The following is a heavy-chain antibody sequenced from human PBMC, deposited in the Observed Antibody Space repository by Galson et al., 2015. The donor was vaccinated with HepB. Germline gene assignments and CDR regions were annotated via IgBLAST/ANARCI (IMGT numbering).Heavy chain of an antibody. CDR1: GFTFSTYA. CDR2: ISGSGGSA. D-gene: IGHD5-12*01. Sequence: SLRLSCAASGFTFSTYAMSWVRQVPGKGLEWVSGISGSGGSAYYADSVKGRFTISRDNSKNTLYLQLNSLRGEDTAVYYCAKDNVYSGYERYDYWGQGTLVTVSS. J-gene: IGHJ4*02. V-gene: IGHV3-23*01. CDR3: AKDNVYSGYERYDY.